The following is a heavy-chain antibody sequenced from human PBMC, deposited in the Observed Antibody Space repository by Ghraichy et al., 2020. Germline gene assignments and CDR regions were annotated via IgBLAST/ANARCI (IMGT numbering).Heavy chain of an antibody. V-gene: IGHV3-74*01. CDR1: GISFSTYS. J-gene: IGHJ4*02. D-gene: IGHD3-16*01. CDR3: ARGGLYGYLDY. CDR2: LSGDARST. Sequence: GESLNISCAASGISFSTYSMHWVRQAPGKGLVWVSRLSGDARSTSYADSVRGRFTISRDNAKNTLYLQMNSLRVEDTAVYYCARGGLYGYLDYWGQGTLVTVSS.